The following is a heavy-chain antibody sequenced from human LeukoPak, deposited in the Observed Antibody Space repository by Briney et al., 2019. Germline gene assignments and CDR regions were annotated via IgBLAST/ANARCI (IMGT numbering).Heavy chain of an antibody. Sequence: PSETLSLTCTVSGGSISSGDYYWSWIRQPPGKGLEWIGYIYYSGSTYYNPSLKGRITISVDTSKNKFSLKLSSVTAADTAVYYCARTSTMTSRWFDPWGQGTLVTVSS. CDR1: GGSISSGDYY. J-gene: IGHJ5*02. D-gene: IGHD3-22*01. CDR2: IYYSGST. CDR3: ARTSTMTSRWFDP. V-gene: IGHV4-30-4*01.